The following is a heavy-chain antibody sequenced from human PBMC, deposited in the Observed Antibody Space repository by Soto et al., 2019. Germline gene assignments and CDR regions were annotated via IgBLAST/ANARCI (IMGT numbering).Heavy chain of an antibody. CDR3: ARVRRVPSPRQRDILLVPAADYYYGMDV. CDR2: IIPIFGTA. Sequence: SVKVSCKASGGTFSSYAISWVRQAPGQGLEWMGGIIPIFGTANYAQKFQGRVTITADESTSTAYMELSSLRSEDTAVYYCARVRRVPSPRQRDILLVPAADYYYGMDVWGQGTTVTVSS. CDR1: GGTFSSYA. J-gene: IGHJ6*02. V-gene: IGHV1-69*13. D-gene: IGHD2-2*01.